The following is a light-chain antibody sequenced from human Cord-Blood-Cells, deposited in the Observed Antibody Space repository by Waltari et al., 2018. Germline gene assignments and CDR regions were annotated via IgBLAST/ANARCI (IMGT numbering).Light chain of an antibody. V-gene: IGKV1-39*01. CDR2: AAS. CDR3: QQSYSTLYT. J-gene: IGKJ2*01. Sequence: DIQMTQSPSSLSASVGDRVTITCRASQSISSYLNCYQQKPGKAPKLLIDAASSLQSGVPSRFSGSGSGTDFTLTISSLQPEDFATYYCQQSYSTLYTFGQGTKLEIK. CDR1: QSISSY.